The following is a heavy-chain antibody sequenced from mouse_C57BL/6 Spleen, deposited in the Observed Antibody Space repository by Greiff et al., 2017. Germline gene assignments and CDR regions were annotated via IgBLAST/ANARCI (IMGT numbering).Heavy chain of an antibody. V-gene: IGHV5-4*01. J-gene: IGHJ1*03. D-gene: IGHD1-1*01. CDR1: GFTFSSYA. Sequence: EVQLVESGGGLVKPGGSLKLSCAASGFTFSSYAMSWVRQTPEKRLEWVATISDGGSYTYYPDNVKGRFTISRDNAKNNLYLQMSHLKSEDTAMYYCAKESPYYGSSYWYFDVWGTGTTVTVSS. CDR3: AKESPYYGSSYWYFDV. CDR2: ISDGGSYT.